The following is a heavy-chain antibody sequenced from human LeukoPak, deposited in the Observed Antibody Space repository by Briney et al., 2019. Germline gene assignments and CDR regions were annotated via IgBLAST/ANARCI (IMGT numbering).Heavy chain of an antibody. CDR2: IYHSGST. V-gene: IGHV4-39*01. CDR3: AREGSATARPFVSNDY. J-gene: IGHJ4*02. Sequence: PSETLSLTCTVSGGSISSSSYYWGWIRQPPGKGLEWIGSIYHSGSTYYNPSLKSRVTISVDTSKNQFSLKLSSVTAADTAVYYCAREGSATARPFVSNDYWGQGILVTVSS. D-gene: IGHD6-6*01. CDR1: GGSISSSSYY.